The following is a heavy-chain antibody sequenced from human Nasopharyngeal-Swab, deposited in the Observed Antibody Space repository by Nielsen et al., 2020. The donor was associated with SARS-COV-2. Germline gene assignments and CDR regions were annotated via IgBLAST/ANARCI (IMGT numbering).Heavy chain of an antibody. D-gene: IGHD1-1*01. CDR3: AGGPPPCRGMDV. CDR2: IDPSDSYT. J-gene: IGHJ6*02. V-gene: IGHV5-10-1*01. CDR1: GHGFATYW. Sequence: GESLKISCQASGHGFATYWLSWVRQRPGKGLEWMGRIDPSDSYTNYSPSFQGHVTISADKSIGTAYVQWSSLQASDTPTYYCAGGPPPCRGMDVWGQGTAVTVS.